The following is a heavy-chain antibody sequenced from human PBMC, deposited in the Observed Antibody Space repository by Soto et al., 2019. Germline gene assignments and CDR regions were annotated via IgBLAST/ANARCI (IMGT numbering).Heavy chain of an antibody. Sequence: HPGGSLRLSCAASGFTFSSYWMSWVRQAPGKGLEWVANIKQDGSEKYYVDSVKGRFTISRDNAKNSLYLQMNSLRAEDTAVYYCAREDEYYDILTGLSYWGQGTLVTVSS. CDR2: IKQDGSEK. J-gene: IGHJ4*02. D-gene: IGHD3-9*01. CDR1: GFTFSSYW. CDR3: AREDEYYDILTGLSY. V-gene: IGHV3-7*03.